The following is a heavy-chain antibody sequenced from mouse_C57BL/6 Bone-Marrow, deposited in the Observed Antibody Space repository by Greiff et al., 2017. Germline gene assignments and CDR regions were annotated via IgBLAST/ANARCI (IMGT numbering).Heavy chain of an antibody. CDR3: TRVTTAVATGDYFDY. CDR1: GFTFSSYA. D-gene: IGHD1-1*01. Sequence: EVKLVESGEGLVKPGGSLKLSCAASGFTFSSYAMSWVRQTPEKRLEWVAYISSGGDYIYYADTVKGRFTISRDNARNTLYLQMSSLKSEDTAMYYCTRVTTAVATGDYFDYWGQGTTLTVSS. CDR2: ISSGGDYI. J-gene: IGHJ2*01. V-gene: IGHV5-9-1*02.